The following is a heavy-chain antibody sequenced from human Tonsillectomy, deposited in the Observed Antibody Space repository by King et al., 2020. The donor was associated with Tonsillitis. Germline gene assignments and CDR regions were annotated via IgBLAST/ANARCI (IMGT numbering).Heavy chain of an antibody. V-gene: IGHV3-74*01. CDR2: INSDGSST. J-gene: IGHJ4*02. CDR3: ARGYSSGYRVDY. CDR1: GFTFSNYW. Sequence: EVQLVESGGGLVQPGGSLRLSCAASGFTFSNYWMHWVCQAPGKGLVWVSRINSDGSSTTYTDSVKGRFTISRDNAKNTLFLQMNSLRAEDTAVYYCARGYSSGYRVDYWGQGTLVTVSS. D-gene: IGHD6-19*01.